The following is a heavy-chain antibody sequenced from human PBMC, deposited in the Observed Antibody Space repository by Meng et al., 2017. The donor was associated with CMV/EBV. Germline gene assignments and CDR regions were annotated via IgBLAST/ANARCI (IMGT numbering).Heavy chain of an antibody. V-gene: IGHV4-34*01. J-gene: IGHJ5*02. Sequence: QQWGVGLFTPSDTLSLTCPLYGWSSRCYYWRWIRQPPGKGLEWIVEINHSGSTNYNPSLKSRVTISVDTSNNQFSLKLSSVTAAETAVYYCAREGDLEWLLKGSHTWFDPWGQGTLVTVSS. CDR2: INHSGST. CDR3: AREGDLEWLLKGSHTWFDP. CDR1: GWSSRCYY. D-gene: IGHD3-3*01.